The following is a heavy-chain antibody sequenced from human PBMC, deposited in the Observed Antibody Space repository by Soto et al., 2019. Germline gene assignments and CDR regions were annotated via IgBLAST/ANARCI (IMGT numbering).Heavy chain of an antibody. D-gene: IGHD3-9*01. CDR3: ALLHYDSLTGSPSLFYS. Sequence: GESLKIPCKGSGYSFTSYWISWVRQMPGKGLEWMGRIDPSDSYTNYSPSFQGHVTISADKSISTAYLQWSSLKASDTAMYYCALLHYDSLTGSPSLFYSSGQGSLDTGSS. CDR2: IDPSDSYT. V-gene: IGHV5-10-1*01. CDR1: GYSFTSYW. J-gene: IGHJ5*01.